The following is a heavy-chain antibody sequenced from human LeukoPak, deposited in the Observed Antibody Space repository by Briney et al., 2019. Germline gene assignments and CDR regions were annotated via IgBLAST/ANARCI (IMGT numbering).Heavy chain of an antibody. V-gene: IGHV4-59*01. CDR2: IYYSGST. J-gene: IGHJ4*02. Sequence: PSETLSLTCAVYGGSFSGYYWSWIRQPPGKGLEWIGYIYYSGSTNYNPSLKSRVTISVDTSKNQFSLKLSSVTAADTAVYYCARGPLDPYSSSWYFDYWGQGTLVTVSS. CDR3: ARGPLDPYSSSWYFDY. D-gene: IGHD6-13*01. CDR1: GGSFSGYY.